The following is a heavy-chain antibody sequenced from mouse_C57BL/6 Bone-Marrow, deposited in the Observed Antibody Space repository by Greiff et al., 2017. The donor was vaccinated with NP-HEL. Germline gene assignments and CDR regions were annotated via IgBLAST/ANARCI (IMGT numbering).Heavy chain of an antibody. Sequence: DVQLVESGGDLVKPGGSLKLSCAASGFTFSSYGMSWVRQTPDKRLEWVATISSGGSYTYYPDSVKGRFTISRDNAKNTLYLQMSSLKSEDTAMYYCARHIWGNDAYWGQGTLVTVSA. CDR2: ISSGGSYT. J-gene: IGHJ3*01. D-gene: IGHD2-1*01. CDR3: ARHIWGNDAY. V-gene: IGHV5-6*01. CDR1: GFTFSSYG.